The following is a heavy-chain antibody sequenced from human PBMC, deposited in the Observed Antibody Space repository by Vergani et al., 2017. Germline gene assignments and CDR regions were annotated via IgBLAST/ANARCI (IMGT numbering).Heavy chain of an antibody. CDR3: AGGARRGSSGWYRYWFDP. CDR2: INHSGST. J-gene: IGHJ5*02. CDR1: GGSFSGYY. V-gene: IGHV4-34*01. D-gene: IGHD6-19*01. Sequence: QVQLQQWGAGLLKPSETLSLTCAVYGGSFSGYYWSWIRQPPGKGLEWIGEINHSGSTNYNPSLKSRVTISVDTSKNQFSLKLSSVTAADTAVYYCAGGARRGSSGWYRYWFDPWGQGTLVTVSS.